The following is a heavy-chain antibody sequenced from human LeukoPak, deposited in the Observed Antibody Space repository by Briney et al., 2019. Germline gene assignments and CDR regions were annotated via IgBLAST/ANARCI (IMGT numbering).Heavy chain of an antibody. Sequence: ASVKVACKASGYTFTGYYMHWVRQAPGQGLEWMGWINPYNGKTNTNYAAKLPGRVPMTRDTSTTTSYLELRSLSSDDTAVYYCARVELGSRVYYSIYWGQGTLVTVSS. J-gene: IGHJ4*02. CDR2: INPYNGKTNT. D-gene: IGHD5/OR15-5a*01. CDR3: ARVELGSRVYYSIY. CDR1: GYTFTGYY. V-gene: IGHV1-2*02.